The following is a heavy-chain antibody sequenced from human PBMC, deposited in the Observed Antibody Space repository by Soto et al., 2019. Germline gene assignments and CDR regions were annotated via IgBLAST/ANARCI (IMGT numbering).Heavy chain of an antibody. CDR1: GFSFSTYG. J-gene: IGHJ4*02. Sequence: EVQLLESGGGLVQPGGSLILSCAVYGFSFSTYGVTWFRQAPGKGLEWVSCVIGGSGVTHYADSVKGRFTITGDNSKTTVYLHMNIFRVEDTAVYYCAQWNVYGDDWGQGNLVTVSS. CDR3: AQWNVYGDD. V-gene: IGHV3-23*01. D-gene: IGHD1-1*01. CDR2: VIGGSGVT.